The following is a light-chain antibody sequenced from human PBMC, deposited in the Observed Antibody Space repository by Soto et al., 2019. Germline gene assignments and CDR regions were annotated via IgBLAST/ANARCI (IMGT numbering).Light chain of an antibody. CDR2: DAS. J-gene: IGKJ4*01. CDR3: QQVNSYPLT. Sequence: AIQLTQSPSSLSASVGDRVTITCRASQGISSALAWYHQQPGKAPKLLIYDASSLESGVTARISGSGSGTGFTLTISSLQPEDFATYYCQQVNSYPLTFGGGTKVEIK. V-gene: IGKV1-13*02. CDR1: QGISSA.